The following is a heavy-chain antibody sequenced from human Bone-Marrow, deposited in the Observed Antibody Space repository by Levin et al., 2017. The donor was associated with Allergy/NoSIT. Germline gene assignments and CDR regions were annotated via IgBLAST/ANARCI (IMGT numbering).Heavy chain of an antibody. CDR1: GGSISSSSHY. Sequence: SETLSLTCTVSGGSISSSSHYWSWIHQPPGKGLEWMGNIYYSGRTYYSVSLKSRVTISVDTSKNQFSLNLYSVTAADTSGYYCARQASSSYFALTFAYYAMDVWGQGTTVTVSS. D-gene: IGHD6-13*01. CDR2: IYYSGRT. V-gene: IGHV4-39*01. J-gene: IGHJ6*02. CDR3: ARQASSSYFALTFAYYAMDV.